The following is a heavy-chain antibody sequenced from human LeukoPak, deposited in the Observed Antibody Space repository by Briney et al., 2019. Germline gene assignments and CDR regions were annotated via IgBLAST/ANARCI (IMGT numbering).Heavy chain of an antibody. Sequence: PSETLSLTCAVYGGYFKDNYWSCIRQPPGKGLDWIGEINHSGTTNYNPSLKTRDTMSLDTYKNQLSLKLNSVTAADTAVYYCTRVPLRFLEPFDNWGQGTLVTVSS. J-gene: IGHJ4*02. CDR1: GGYFKDNY. CDR2: INHSGTT. D-gene: IGHD3-3*01. CDR3: TRVPLRFLEPFDN. V-gene: IGHV4-34*01.